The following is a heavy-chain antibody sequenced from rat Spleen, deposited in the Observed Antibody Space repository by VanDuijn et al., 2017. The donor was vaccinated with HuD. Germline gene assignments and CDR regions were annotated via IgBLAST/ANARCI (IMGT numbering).Heavy chain of an antibody. V-gene: IGHV3-3*01. Sequence: EVQLQESGPGLVKPSQSLSLTCSVTGYSITSSYRWNWIRKFPGNKLEWMGYINSAGSTNYNPSLKSRISITRDTSKNQFFLQMNSVSTEDTATYYCARSRWQLRDYYSMDAWGQGASVTVSS. J-gene: IGHJ4*01. CDR2: INSAGST. CDR3: ARSRWQLRDYYSMDA. D-gene: IGHD1-11*01. CDR1: GYSITSSYR.